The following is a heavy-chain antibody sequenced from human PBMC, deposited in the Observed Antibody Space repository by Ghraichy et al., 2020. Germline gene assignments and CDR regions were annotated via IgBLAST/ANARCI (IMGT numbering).Heavy chain of an antibody. Sequence: GGSLRLSCAASGFTFSYSVMHWVRQAPGKGLEWVAVIWCDGSNKYYADSVKGRFTISRDNSKNTLYLQMNSLRAEDTAVYYCARGQFDYKILTGHCNPDDNDVDVWGQGTTVTVSS. V-gene: IGHV3-33*01. CDR1: GFTFSYSV. CDR2: IWCDGSNK. D-gene: IGHD3-9*01. CDR3: ARGQFDYKILTGHCNPDDNDVDV. J-gene: IGHJ6*02.